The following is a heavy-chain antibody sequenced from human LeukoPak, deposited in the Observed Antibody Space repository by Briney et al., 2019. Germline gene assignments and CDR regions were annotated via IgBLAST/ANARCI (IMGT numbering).Heavy chain of an antibody. CDR2: ISGDGGST. J-gene: IGHJ4*02. V-gene: IGHV3-43*02. Sequence: PGGSLRLSCAASGFTFDDYAMHWVRQAPGKGLEWVSLISGDGGSTYYADSVKGRFTISRDNSKNSLYLQMNSLRTEDTALYYCAKDSYDSSGYYLPEFDYWGQGTLVTVSS. CDR3: AKDSYDSSGYYLPEFDY. D-gene: IGHD3-22*01. CDR1: GFTFDDYA.